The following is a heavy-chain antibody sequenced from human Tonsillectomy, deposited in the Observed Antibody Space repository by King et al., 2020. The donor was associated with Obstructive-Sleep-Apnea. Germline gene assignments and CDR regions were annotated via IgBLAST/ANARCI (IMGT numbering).Heavy chain of an antibody. CDR3: VKTYYDYVWGSYRSHFDY. V-gene: IGHV3-64D*09. Sequence: VQLVESGGGLVQPGGSLRLSCSASGFTFSSYAMHWVRQAPGKGLEYVSAISSNGGSTYYADSVKGRFTISRDNSKNTLYLQMSSLRAEDTAVYYCVKTYYDYVWGSYRSHFDYWGQGTLATVSS. CDR1: GFTFSSYA. D-gene: IGHD3-16*02. CDR2: ISSNGGST. J-gene: IGHJ4*02.